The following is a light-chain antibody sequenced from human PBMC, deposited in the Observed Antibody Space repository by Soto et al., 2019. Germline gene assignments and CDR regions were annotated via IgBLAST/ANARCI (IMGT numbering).Light chain of an antibody. Sequence: VLTQSPSPLSLSPGERATLSWTASQSVSNNYLAWYQQKPGQARRLLIYGASNRATGIPDRFSGSGSGTDFTLTISRLEPEDFAVYYCQQYGSSGTFGQGTKV. J-gene: IGKJ1*01. CDR2: GAS. CDR1: QSVSNNY. V-gene: IGKV3-20*01. CDR3: QQYGSSGT.